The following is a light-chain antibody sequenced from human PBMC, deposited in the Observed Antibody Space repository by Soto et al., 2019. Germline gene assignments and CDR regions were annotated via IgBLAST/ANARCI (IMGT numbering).Light chain of an antibody. V-gene: IGLV2-14*01. CDR2: EVS. CDR1: SSDIGYYNY. CDR3: GSYTSTGTPYV. J-gene: IGLJ1*01. Sequence: QSVLTQPASVSGSPGQSITISCTGTSSDIGYYNYVSWYQQYPGRAPKVMIFEVSHRPSGVSDRFSGSKSGNTASLTISGLQAEDEPDYYCGSYTSTGTPYVFGTGTKV.